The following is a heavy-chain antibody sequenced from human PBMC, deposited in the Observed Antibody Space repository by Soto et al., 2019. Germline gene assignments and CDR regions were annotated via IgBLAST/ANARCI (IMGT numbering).Heavy chain of an antibody. Sequence: PSETLSLTCTVSGGSISSYYWSWVRQAPGKGLEWIGHIYYRGSTNYTPSLRSRSTISVDTAKNQRSLKLNAGTTADAAVDYCARDGREASGMDVWGQGTNVTVSS. CDR3: ARDGREASGMDV. CDR2: IYYRGST. J-gene: IGHJ6*02. D-gene: IGHD1-26*01. V-gene: IGHV4-59*01. CDR1: GGSISSYY.